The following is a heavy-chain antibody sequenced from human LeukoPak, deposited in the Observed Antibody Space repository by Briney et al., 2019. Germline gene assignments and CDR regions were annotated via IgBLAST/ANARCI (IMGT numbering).Heavy chain of an antibody. D-gene: IGHD2-2*01. CDR2: INHSGST. CDR3: ARAVVPGESEWYRFDP. J-gene: IGHJ5*02. V-gene: IGHV4-34*01. Sequence: KPSETLSLTCAVYGGSFSGYYWSWIRQPPGKGLEWIGEINHSGSTNYNPSLKSRVTISVDTSKNQFSLKLSSVTAADTAVYYCARAVVPGESEWYRFDPWGQGTLVTVSS. CDR1: GGSFSGYY.